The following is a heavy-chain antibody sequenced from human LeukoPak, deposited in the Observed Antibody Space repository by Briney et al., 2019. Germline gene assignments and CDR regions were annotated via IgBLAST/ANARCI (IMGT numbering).Heavy chain of an antibody. V-gene: IGHV3-64D*09. CDR3: VKGPLDYGVYFDY. Sequence: GGSLSLSCSASGFTFSSYAMHWVRQAPGKGLEYVSAISSNGGSTYYADSVKGRFTISRDNSKSTLYLQMSSLRAEDTAVYYCVKGPLDYGVYFDYWGQGTLVTVSS. D-gene: IGHD4-17*01. J-gene: IGHJ4*02. CDR1: GFTFSSYA. CDR2: ISSNGGST.